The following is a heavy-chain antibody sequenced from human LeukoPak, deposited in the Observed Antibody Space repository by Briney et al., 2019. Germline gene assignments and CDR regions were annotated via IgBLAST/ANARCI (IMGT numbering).Heavy chain of an antibody. J-gene: IGHJ4*02. CDR3: ASGHTDYYDSSGYYYEGPFDY. D-gene: IGHD3-22*01. CDR2: INPNSGGT. CDR1: GYTFTGYY. Sequence: GASVKVSCKASGYTFTGYYMHWVRQAPGQGLEWMGWINPNSGGTNYAQKFQGRVTMTRDTSINTAYMELSRLRSDDTAVYYCASGHTDYYDSSGYYYEGPFDYWGQGTLVTVSS. V-gene: IGHV1-2*02.